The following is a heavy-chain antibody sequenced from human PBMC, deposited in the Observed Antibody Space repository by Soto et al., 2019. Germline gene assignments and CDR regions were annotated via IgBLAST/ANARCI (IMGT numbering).Heavy chain of an antibody. CDR3: ARGLRGLMAAAGTDLYYYGMDV. V-gene: IGHV1-69*13. J-gene: IGHJ6*02. CDR1: GGTFSSFS. Sequence: GASVNVSCKASGGTFSSFSISWVRQAPGQGLQCMGGIIPIFGSAAYTQNFQGRVTITADESTTTAYMELSSLRSEDTAVYYCARGLRGLMAAAGTDLYYYGMDVWGQGTTVTVSS. CDR2: IIPIFGSA. D-gene: IGHD6-13*01.